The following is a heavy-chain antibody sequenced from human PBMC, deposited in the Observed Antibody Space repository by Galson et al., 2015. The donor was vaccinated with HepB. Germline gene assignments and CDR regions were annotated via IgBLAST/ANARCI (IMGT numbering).Heavy chain of an antibody. CDR3: ARVKGQQLPRAIDY. J-gene: IGHJ4*02. CDR2: MNPNSGNT. V-gene: IGHV1-8*01. Sequence: SVKVSCKASGHTFTSYDINWVRQATGQGLEWMGWMNPNSGNTGYAQKFQGRVTMTRNTSISTAYMELSSLRSEDTAVYYCARVKGQQLPRAIDYWGQGTLVTVSS. CDR1: GHTFTSYD. D-gene: IGHD6-13*01.